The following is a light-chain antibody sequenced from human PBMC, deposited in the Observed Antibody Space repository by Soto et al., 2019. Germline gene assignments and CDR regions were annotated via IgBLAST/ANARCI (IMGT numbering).Light chain of an antibody. CDR2: DAS. J-gene: IGKJ1*01. Sequence: DIQMTQSPSTLTASVGDRVTITCRASQSISSWLAWYQQKPGKAPKLLIYDASTLESGVPSRFSGSGSGTDFTLTIGSLQPDDFATYWCQHYNSYPWTFGQGTKVEIK. V-gene: IGKV1-5*01. CDR1: QSISSW. CDR3: QHYNSYPWT.